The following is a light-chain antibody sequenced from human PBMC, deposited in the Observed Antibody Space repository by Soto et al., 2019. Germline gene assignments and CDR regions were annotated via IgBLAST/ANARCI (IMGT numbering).Light chain of an antibody. J-gene: IGKJ3*01. V-gene: IGKV1-12*01. CDR3: QQGKTFPFT. CDR1: HGVSGW. CDR2: TVS. Sequence: IQMTQSPSSVSASVGDTVTLSCQTSHGVSGWLAWYQQKPGKAPTLLIYTVSNLQSGVPSRFSGSSSGTDFRLTITNLQPEYCATYFCQQGKTFPFTFGPGTKVEVK.